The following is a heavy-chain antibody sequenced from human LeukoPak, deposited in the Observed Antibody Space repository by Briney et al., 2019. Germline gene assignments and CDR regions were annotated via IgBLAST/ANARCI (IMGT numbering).Heavy chain of an antibody. CDR3: ARGVVVTATSGNDY. CDR2: ITPDGSST. Sequence: GGSLRLSCETSGFFFSRFDMNWVRQAPGKGLVWVSGITPDGSSTRYVDSVKGRFTISRDNAKNTLYLQMNSLRTEDTAVYYCARGVVVTATSGNDYWGQGTLVTVSS. D-gene: IGHD3-16*02. CDR1: GFFFSRFD. J-gene: IGHJ4*02. V-gene: IGHV3-74*01.